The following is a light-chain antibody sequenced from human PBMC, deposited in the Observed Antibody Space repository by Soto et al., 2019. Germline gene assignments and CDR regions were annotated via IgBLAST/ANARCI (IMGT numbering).Light chain of an antibody. CDR1: SSDVGGYNY. CDR2: DVT. J-gene: IGLJ1*01. CDR3: SSYTRSSTYV. V-gene: IGLV2-14*01. Sequence: QSVLAQPASVSGSPGQSIAISCTGTSSDVGGYNYVSWYQQHPGKAPKLIIYDVTNRPSGVSNRFSGSKSGNTASLTISGLQVEDEADCYCSSYTRSSTYVFGTGPKVTVL.